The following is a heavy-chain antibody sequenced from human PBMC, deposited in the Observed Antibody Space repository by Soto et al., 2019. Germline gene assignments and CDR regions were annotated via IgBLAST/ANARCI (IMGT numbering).Heavy chain of an antibody. CDR2: ISGSGGDT. J-gene: IGHJ4*02. CDR1: GFTFSTSA. CDR3: ANVPGY. V-gene: IGHV3-23*01. Sequence: EVQLLESGGGLVQPGGSLRLSCAASGFTFSTSAMSWVRQAPGEGLEWVSAISGSGGDTYYTDSVKGRFTISRDNSKNTLYLQMNSLRVEDTAIYYCANVPGYWGQGTLVTVSS.